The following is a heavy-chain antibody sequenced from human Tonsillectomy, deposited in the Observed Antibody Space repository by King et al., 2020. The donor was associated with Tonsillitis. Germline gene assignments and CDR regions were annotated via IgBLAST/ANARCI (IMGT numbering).Heavy chain of an antibody. Sequence: VQLVESGGGLVQPGRSLRLSCAASGINFNDYAMHWVRQAPGKGLEWVSGIRWNRFTIDYADSVKGRFPISRDNAKNSLYLQMNSLRPEDTALYYCAKVKFYGDYFSAFDIWGPGTMVTVSS. CDR2: IRWNRFTI. CDR3: AKVKFYGDYFSAFDI. V-gene: IGHV3-9*01. D-gene: IGHD4-17*01. CDR1: GINFNDYA. J-gene: IGHJ3*02.